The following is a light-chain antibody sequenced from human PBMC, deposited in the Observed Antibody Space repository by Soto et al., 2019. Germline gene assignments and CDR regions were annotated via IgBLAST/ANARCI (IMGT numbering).Light chain of an antibody. V-gene: IGKV1-39*01. J-gene: IGKJ5*01. CDR2: TIS. CDR3: QQGNETPFT. Sequence: DVQMTQSPSSLSASVGDRVSITFRTSRAINIYLNWFQQKPGEAPNVLIDTISTFQSGVPSRFSGSGSGTHFTLTITNLHPEDSGIYYCQQGNETPFTFGQGTRVEI. CDR1: RAINIY.